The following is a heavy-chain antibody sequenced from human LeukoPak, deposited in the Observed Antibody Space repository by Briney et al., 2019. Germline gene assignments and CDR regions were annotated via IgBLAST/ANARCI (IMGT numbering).Heavy chain of an antibody. CDR3: ARENSSSWLDAFDI. Sequence: SQTLPLTCAFSRDSVSSNSAAWHWFRHSPSRGLEGLGRTYYRYKWYNDYAVSVKSRITINPYTSKNQFSLQLNSMTPEHTAVYYCARENSSSWLDAFDIWGQGTMVTVSS. D-gene: IGHD6-13*01. CDR1: RDSVSSNSAA. J-gene: IGHJ3*02. V-gene: IGHV6-1*01. CDR2: TYYRYKWYN.